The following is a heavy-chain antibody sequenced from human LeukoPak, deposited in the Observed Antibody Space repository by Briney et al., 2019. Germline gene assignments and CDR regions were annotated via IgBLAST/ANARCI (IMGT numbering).Heavy chain of an antibody. D-gene: IGHD6-13*01. Sequence: GGSLRLSCAASGFTFSNYGMHWVRQAPGKGLEWVAFIRCDGSSKYYADSVKGRFTISRDNSKNALYLQMNSLRVEDTAVYYCAKDRDYSSSWPRYYFDYWGQGTLVTVSS. V-gene: IGHV3-30*02. J-gene: IGHJ4*02. CDR3: AKDRDYSSSWPRYYFDY. CDR2: IRCDGSSK. CDR1: GFTFSNYG.